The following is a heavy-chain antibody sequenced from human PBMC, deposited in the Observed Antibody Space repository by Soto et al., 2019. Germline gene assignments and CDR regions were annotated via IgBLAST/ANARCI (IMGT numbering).Heavy chain of an antibody. CDR1: GGSFSGYY. J-gene: IGHJ6*03. D-gene: IGHD6-6*01. CDR3: ARGLSQSSSCGYYYYYMDV. V-gene: IGHV4-34*01. Sequence: QVQLQQWGAGLLKPSETLSLTCAVYGGSFSGYYWSWIRQPPGKGLEWIGEINHSGSTNYNPSLKSRVTISVDTSKNQFSLKLSSVTAADTAVYYCARGLSQSSSCGYYYYYMDVWGKGTTVTVSS. CDR2: INHSGST.